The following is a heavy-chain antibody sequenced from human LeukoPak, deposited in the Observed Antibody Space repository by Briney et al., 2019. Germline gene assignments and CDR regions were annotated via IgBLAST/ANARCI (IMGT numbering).Heavy chain of an antibody. J-gene: IGHJ3*02. CDR3: ARAIMTGAFDI. D-gene: IGHD3-16*01. CDR2: ISSSSSYI. V-gene: IGHV3-21*01. Sequence: GGSLRLSCAASGFTFSSYSMNWVRQAPGKGLEWVSSISSSSSYIYYADSVKGRFTISRDNAKNSLYLQMNSLRAEDMAVYYCARAIMTGAFDIWGQGTMVTVS. CDR1: GFTFSSYS.